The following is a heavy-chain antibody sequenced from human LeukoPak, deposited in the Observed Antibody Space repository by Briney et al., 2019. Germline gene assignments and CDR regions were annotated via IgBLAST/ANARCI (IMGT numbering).Heavy chain of an antibody. V-gene: IGHV1-18*01. Sequence: ASVKVSCKASANTFTSHGISWVRQAPGQGLEWMGWISAYNGNTNYAQKVQGRVTMTTDTSTSTSYMELRSLRSDDTAVYYFSTVRKHYDSSGYHGSSLDYWGQGTLVTVSS. D-gene: IGHD3-22*01. CDR2: ISAYNGNT. CDR3: STVRKHYDSSGYHGSSLDY. J-gene: IGHJ4*02. CDR1: ANTFTSHG.